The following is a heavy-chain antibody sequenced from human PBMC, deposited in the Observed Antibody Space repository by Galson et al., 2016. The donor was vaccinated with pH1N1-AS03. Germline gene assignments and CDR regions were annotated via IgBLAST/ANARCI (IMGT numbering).Heavy chain of an antibody. CDR1: GFRLTSIA. J-gene: IGHJ4*02. D-gene: IGHD5/OR15-5a*01. Sequence: SLRLSCAASGFRLTSIAMTWVRQAPGKGLEWVSGVVTSGDTYFADSVKGRFSISRDDSKNTMYLQMESLGVEDTAIYYCAKDRVYDDSQWVFDYWGQGNPVTVSS. CDR3: AKDRVYDDSQWVFDY. V-gene: IGHV3-23*01. CDR2: VVTSGDT.